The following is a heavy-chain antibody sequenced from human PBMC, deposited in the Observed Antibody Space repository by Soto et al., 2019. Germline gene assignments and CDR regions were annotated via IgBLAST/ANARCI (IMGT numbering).Heavy chain of an antibody. D-gene: IGHD1-26*01. V-gene: IGHV3-23*01. J-gene: IGHJ4*02. CDR2: ISGSGGST. CDR1: GFTFSSYA. CDR3: AKETSRIVGARTAFDY. Sequence: GGSLRLSCAASGFTFSSYAMSWVRQAPGKGLEWVSAISGSGGSTYYADSVKGRFTISRDNSKNTLYLQMNSLRAEDTAVYYCAKETSRIVGARTAFDYWGQGTLVTVSS.